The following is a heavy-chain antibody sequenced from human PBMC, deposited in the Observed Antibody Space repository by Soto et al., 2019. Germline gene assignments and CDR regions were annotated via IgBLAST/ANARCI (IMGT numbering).Heavy chain of an antibody. CDR3: ASGLPGETVVNYWYFDL. Sequence: SETLSLTCAVYGGSFSGYYWSWIRQPPGKGLEWIGEINHSGSTNYNPSLKSRVTISVDTSKNQFSLKLSSVTAADTAVYYCASGLPGETVVNYWYFDLWGRGTLVTVSS. J-gene: IGHJ2*01. CDR2: INHSGST. CDR1: GGSFSGYY. V-gene: IGHV4-34*01. D-gene: IGHD2-15*01.